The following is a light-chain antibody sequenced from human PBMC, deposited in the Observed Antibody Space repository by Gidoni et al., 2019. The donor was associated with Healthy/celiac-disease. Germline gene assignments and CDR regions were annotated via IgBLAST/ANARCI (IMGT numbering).Light chain of an antibody. CDR1: QSISSW. CDR3: QQYNSYPRT. Sequence: DIQMTQSPSPLSASVGDRVTITCRASQSISSWLAWYQQKPGKAPKLLIYKASSLESGVPSRFSGSGSGTEFTLTISSLQPDDFATYYCQQYNSYPRTFXXXTKVEIK. J-gene: IGKJ1*01. V-gene: IGKV1-5*03. CDR2: KAS.